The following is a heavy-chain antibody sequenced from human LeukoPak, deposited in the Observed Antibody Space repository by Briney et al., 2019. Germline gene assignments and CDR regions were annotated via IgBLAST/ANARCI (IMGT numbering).Heavy chain of an antibody. CDR1: GYTFTSYG. CDR3: ARGEGYYYDSSGYSL. J-gene: IGHJ4*02. D-gene: IGHD3-22*01. Sequence: ASGKVSCKASGYTFTSYGISWVRQAPGQGLEWMGWISAYNGNTNYAQKLQGRVTMTTDTSTSTAYMELRSLRSDDTAVYYCARGEGYYYDSSGYSLWGQGTLVTVSS. V-gene: IGHV1-18*01. CDR2: ISAYNGNT.